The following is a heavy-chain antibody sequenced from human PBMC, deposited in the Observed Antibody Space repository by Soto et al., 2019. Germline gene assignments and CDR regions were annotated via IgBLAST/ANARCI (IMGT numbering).Heavy chain of an antibody. D-gene: IGHD6-6*01. V-gene: IGHV3-43*02. CDR1: GFTFDDYA. CDR3: AKDTPRRDSSSSGLDY. Sequence: GGSLRLSCAASGFTFDDYAMHWVRQAPGKGLEWVSLISGDGGSTYYADSVKGRFTISRDNSKNSLYLQMNGLRTEDTALYYCAKDTPRRDSSSSGLDYWGQGTLVTVSS. J-gene: IGHJ4*02. CDR2: ISGDGGST.